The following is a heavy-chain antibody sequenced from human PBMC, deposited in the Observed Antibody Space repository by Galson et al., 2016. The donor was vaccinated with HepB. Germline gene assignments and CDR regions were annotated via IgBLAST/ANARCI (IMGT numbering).Heavy chain of an antibody. CDR3: ARERASGLQGPYYFDF. V-gene: IGHV4-31*03. D-gene: IGHD2-21*01. CDR2: IYYNGAT. Sequence: LSLTCNVSGDSVSSGTDFWTWLRQHPGKGLEWIGHIYYNGATYYNPSLKSRVSMSLDGSKNQFSLNLNSVTAADTAVYYCARERASGLQGPYYFDFWGHGTLFTVSS. CDR1: GDSVSSGTDF. J-gene: IGHJ4*01.